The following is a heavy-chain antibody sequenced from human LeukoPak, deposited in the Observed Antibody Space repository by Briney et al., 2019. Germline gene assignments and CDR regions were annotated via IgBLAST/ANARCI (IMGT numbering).Heavy chain of an antibody. CDR3: ARGGITFGGAYYMDV. CDR2: INPNSGGT. D-gene: IGHD3-16*01. Sequence: ASVKVSCKASGYTLTDYYIHWVRQAPGQGLEWMGWINPNSGGTNYAQKFQGRVTMTRDTSISTAYMELSRLRSDDTAVYYCARGGITFGGAYYMDVWGKGTTVTVSS. V-gene: IGHV1-2*02. J-gene: IGHJ6*03. CDR1: GYTLTDYY.